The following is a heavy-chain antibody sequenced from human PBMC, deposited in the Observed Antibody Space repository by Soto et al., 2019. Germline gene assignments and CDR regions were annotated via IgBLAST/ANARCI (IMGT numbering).Heavy chain of an antibody. CDR1: GYTFTSYD. V-gene: IGHV1-8*01. D-gene: IGHD3-22*01. CDR2: MNPNSGNT. J-gene: IGHJ4*02. CDR3: ARAKATRITILLVVIRGRPAFYFVY. Sequence: ASVKVSGKASGYTFTSYDIHWVRQATGQGIEWMGWMNPNSGNTGYAQKFQGRVTMTRNTSISTAYMELSSLRSEDTAVYYCARAKATRITILLVVIRGRPAFYFVYLRQATLV.